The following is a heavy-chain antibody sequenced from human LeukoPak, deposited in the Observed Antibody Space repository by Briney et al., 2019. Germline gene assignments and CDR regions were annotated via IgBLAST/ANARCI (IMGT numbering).Heavy chain of an antibody. CDR3: AREEQWLIDY. V-gene: IGHV3-48*02. CDR2: ISSKSNTI. CDR1: GFTFSIYS. D-gene: IGHD6-19*01. J-gene: IGHJ4*02. Sequence: PGGSLRLSCAASGFTFSIYSMNWVRQAPGKGLEWVSYISSKSNTIYYADSVKGRFTVSRDNAKNSLYLQMNSLRDEDTAVYYCAREEQWLIDYWGQGTLVTVSP.